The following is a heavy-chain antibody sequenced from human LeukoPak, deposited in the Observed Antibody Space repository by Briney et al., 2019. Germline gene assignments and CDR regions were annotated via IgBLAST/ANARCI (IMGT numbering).Heavy chain of an antibody. CDR3: AKDYSSGWYAYYFDS. Sequence: GGSLSPSCAASGYTFSNYAMSWVRQAPGKGLEWVSGISDSGGTTFYADSVKGRFTISRDNSKNTLYLQMISLKADDTAVYYCAKDYSSGWYAYYFDSWGQGSLVSVSS. J-gene: IGHJ4*02. CDR2: ISDSGGTT. D-gene: IGHD6-19*01. V-gene: IGHV3-23*01. CDR1: GYTFSNYA.